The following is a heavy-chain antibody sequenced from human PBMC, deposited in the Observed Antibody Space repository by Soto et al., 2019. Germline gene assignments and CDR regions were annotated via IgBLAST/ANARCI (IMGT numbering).Heavy chain of an antibody. V-gene: IGHV4-39*01. Sequence: QLQLQESGPGLVKPSETLSLTCTVSGGSISSSSYYWGWIRQPPGKGLEWIGSIYYSGSTYYNPSLKSRVTISVDTSKNQFSLKLSSVTAADTAVYYCARPLQHPYDYGMDVWGQGTTVTVSS. CDR1: GGSISSSSYY. D-gene: IGHD4-4*01. CDR2: IYYSGST. CDR3: ARPLQHPYDYGMDV. J-gene: IGHJ6*02.